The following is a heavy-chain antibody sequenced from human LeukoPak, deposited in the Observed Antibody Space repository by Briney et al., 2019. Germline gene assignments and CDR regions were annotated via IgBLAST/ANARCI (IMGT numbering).Heavy chain of an antibody. J-gene: IGHJ5*02. CDR2: IYYSGST. D-gene: IGHD2-2*01. CDR3: ARDQGDCSSTSCYNWFDP. V-gene: IGHV4-59*01. CDR1: GGSISSYY. Sequence: SETLSLTCTVSGGSISSYYWSWIRQPPGQGLEWIGYIYYSGSTNYNPSLKSRVTISVDTSKNQFSLKLSSVTAADTAVYYCARDQGDCSSTSCYNWFDPWGQGTLVTVSS.